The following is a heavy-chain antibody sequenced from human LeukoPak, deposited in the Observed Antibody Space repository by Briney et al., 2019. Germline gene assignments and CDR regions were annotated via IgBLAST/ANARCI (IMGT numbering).Heavy chain of an antibody. CDR3: ARDAYYYDSGNKGAFDI. CDR1: GFTFSSYS. V-gene: IGHV3-48*04. J-gene: IGHJ3*02. Sequence: GGSLRLSCAASGFTFSSYSMNWVRQAPGKGLEWVSYISSSGSTIYYADSVKGRFTISRDNAKNSLYLQMNSLRAEDTAVYYCARDAYYYDSGNKGAFDIWGQGTMVTVSS. D-gene: IGHD3-22*01. CDR2: ISSSGSTI.